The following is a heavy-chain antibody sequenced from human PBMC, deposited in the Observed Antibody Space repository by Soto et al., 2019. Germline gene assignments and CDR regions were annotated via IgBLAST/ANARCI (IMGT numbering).Heavy chain of an antibody. CDR3: ARDLLIPFGVATYYYGMDV. D-gene: IGHD3-3*01. J-gene: IGHJ6*02. CDR1: GGSISSSNFY. Sequence: SETLSLTCAVSGGSISSSNFYWGWFRQSPGKGLEWIGSIHYGGSTYYNPSLKSRVTISVDTSKNQFSLKLSSVTAADTAVYYCARDLLIPFGVATYYYGMDVWGQGTTVTVSS. V-gene: IGHV4-39*07. CDR2: IHYGGST.